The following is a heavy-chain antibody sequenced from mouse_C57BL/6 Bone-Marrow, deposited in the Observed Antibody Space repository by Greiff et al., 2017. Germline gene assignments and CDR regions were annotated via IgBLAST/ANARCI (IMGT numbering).Heavy chain of an antibody. CDR1: GFTFSSYG. J-gene: IGHJ1*03. Sequence: EVKVVESGGDLVKPGGSLKLSCAASGFTFSSYGMSWVRQTPDKRLEWVATISSGGSYTYYPDSVKGRFTISRDNAKNTLYLQMSSLKSEDTAMYYCARATIVTTSWYFDVWGTGTTVTVSS. CDR3: ARATIVTTSWYFDV. V-gene: IGHV5-6*01. CDR2: ISSGGSYT. D-gene: IGHD2-5*01.